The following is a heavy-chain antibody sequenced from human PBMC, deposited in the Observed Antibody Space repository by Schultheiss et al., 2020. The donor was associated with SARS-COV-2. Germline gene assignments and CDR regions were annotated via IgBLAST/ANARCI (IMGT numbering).Heavy chain of an antibody. V-gene: IGHV4-34*01. J-gene: IGHJ3*02. CDR3: ARGYYYVAFDI. CDR2: INHSGST. CDR1: GGSFSGYY. Sequence: SETLSLTCAVYGGSFSGYYWSWIRQPPGKGLEWIGEINHSGSTNYNPSLKSRVTISVDTSKNQFSLKLSSVTAADTAVYYCARGYYYVAFDIWGQGTMVTVSS. D-gene: IGHD3-10*02.